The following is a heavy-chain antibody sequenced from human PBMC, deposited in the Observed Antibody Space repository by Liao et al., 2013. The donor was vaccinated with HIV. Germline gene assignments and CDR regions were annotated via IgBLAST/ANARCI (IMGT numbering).Heavy chain of an antibody. CDR3: ARGYYYGSGHNYMDV. Sequence: QVQLQESGPGLVKPSETLSLTCTVSGGSISSYYWSWIRQPAGKGLEWIGRIYTSGSSNYNPSLKSRVTMSVDTSKNQFSLKLNSVTAADTAVYYCARGYYYGSGHNYMDVWGKGTTVTVSS. CDR2: IYTSGSS. CDR1: GGSISSYY. D-gene: IGHD3-10*01. V-gene: IGHV4-4*07. J-gene: IGHJ6*03.